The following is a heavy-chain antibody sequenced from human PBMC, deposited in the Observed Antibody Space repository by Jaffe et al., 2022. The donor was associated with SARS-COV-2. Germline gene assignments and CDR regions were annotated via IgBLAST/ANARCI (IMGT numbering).Heavy chain of an antibody. D-gene: IGHD3-3*01. CDR3: ARDSGGVTPPEGIYYYYGMDV. J-gene: IGHJ6*02. CDR1: GGSISSYY. V-gene: IGHV4-59*01. CDR2: IYYSGST. Sequence: QVQLQESGPGLVKPSETLSLTCTVSGGSISSYYWSWIRQPPGKGLEWIGYIYYSGSTNYNPSLKSRVTISVDTSKNQFSLKLSSVTAADTAVYYCARDSGGVTPPEGIYYYYGMDVWGQGTTVTVSS.